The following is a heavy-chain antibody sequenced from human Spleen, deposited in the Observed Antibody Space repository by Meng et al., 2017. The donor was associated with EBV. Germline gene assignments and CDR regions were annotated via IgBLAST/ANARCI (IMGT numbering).Heavy chain of an antibody. Sequence: QVHVQQWGAGLLKPSERLSLPWPSNGVSFSGYSWSWIRQPPGKGLEWIGEINHSGSTNYNPSLKSRVTISVDSSKNQFSLKLSSVTAADTAVYYCARGETKDDYGDVNWFDPWGQGTVVTVSS. CDR3: ARGETKDDYGDVNWFDP. CDR2: INHSGST. V-gene: IGHV4-34*01. D-gene: IGHD4-17*01. J-gene: IGHJ5*02. CDR1: GVSFSGYS.